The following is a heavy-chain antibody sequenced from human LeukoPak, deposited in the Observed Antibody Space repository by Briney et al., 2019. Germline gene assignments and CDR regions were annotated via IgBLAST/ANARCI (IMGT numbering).Heavy chain of an antibody. CDR2: INPNSGGT. CDR3: ARAEDIVLVPAADNWFDP. J-gene: IGHJ5*02. Sequence: ASVKVSCKASGYTFTGYYMHWVRQAPGQGLEWMGWINPNSGGTKYAQKFQGRVTMTRDTSISTAYMELSRLRSDDTAVYYCARAEDIVLVPAADNWFDPWGKGTMVTVSS. D-gene: IGHD2-2*01. CDR1: GYTFTGYY. V-gene: IGHV1-2*02.